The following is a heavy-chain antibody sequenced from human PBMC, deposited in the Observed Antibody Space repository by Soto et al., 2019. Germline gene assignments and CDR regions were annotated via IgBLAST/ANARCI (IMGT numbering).Heavy chain of an antibody. V-gene: IGHV5-51*01. D-gene: IGHD2-2*01. CDR2: IYPGDSDT. J-gene: IGHJ4*02. CDR3: ALSRISAYTTGVEPAVNDY. CDR1: GFSFSNYW. Sequence: GESLKISCKGSGFSFSNYWIGWVRQMPGKGLEWMGLIYPGDSDTRYSPSFQGQVTISADKSISTAYLQWSRLKASDTAMYYCALSRISAYTTGVEPAVNDYWGQGTLVTVSS.